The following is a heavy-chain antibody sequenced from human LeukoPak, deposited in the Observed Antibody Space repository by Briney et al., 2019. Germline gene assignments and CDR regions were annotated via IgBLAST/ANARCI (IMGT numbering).Heavy chain of an antibody. Sequence: GGSLILSCAASGFTFSSYVMHWVRQAPGKGLEWVAIISYDGSNEYYADSVKGRFTISRDNSKNTLYLQMNSLRAEDTAIYYCAKNGDRGAYCTGGTCYPYFYYYMDVWGKGTTVTI. CDR2: ISYDGSNE. CDR1: GFTFSSYV. D-gene: IGHD2-15*01. J-gene: IGHJ6*03. V-gene: IGHV3-30*04. CDR3: AKNGDRGAYCTGGTCYPYFYYYMDV.